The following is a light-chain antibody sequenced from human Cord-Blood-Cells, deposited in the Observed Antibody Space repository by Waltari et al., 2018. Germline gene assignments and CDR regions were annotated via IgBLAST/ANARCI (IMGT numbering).Light chain of an antibody. CDR1: SSNIGSNY. J-gene: IGLJ3*02. CDR3: AAWDDSLSGWV. V-gene: IGLV1-47*01. Sequence: QSVLTQPPSASGTPGQRVTISCSGSSSNIGSNYVYWYQQLPGTAPKLLIYRNNQQPSGVPYRFSGSKSGTSASLAISGLRSENEADYYCAAWDDSLSGWVFGGGTKLTVL. CDR2: RNN.